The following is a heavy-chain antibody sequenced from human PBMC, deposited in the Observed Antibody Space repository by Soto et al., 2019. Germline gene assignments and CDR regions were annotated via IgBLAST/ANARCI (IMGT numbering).Heavy chain of an antibody. J-gene: IGHJ6*02. CDR3: ARDSSSLAGYGMDV. CDR1: GGSSSSSNW. D-gene: IGHD6-13*01. Sequence: XETRSLTCSVSGGSSSSSNWWSWVRQPPGKGLEWIGEIYHSGSTNYNPSLKSRVTISVDKSKNQFSLKLSSVTAADTAVYYCARDSSSLAGYGMDVWGQGTTVTVSS. V-gene: IGHV4-4*02. CDR2: IYHSGST.